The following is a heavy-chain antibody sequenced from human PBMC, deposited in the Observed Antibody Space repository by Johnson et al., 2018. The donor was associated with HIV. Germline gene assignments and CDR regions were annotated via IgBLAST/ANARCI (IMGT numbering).Heavy chain of an antibody. V-gene: IGHV3-30*02. CDR1: GFTFSSYG. J-gene: IGHJ3*02. CDR2: IRYDGNNK. CDR3: AKRTQASILRESGPDGAFDI. D-gene: IGHD3-10*01. Sequence: QVQLVESGGGVVQPGGSLRLSCAASGFTFSSYGMHWVRQAPGKGLEWVAFIRYDGNNKYSADSVKGRFTISRDISKNTLYLQMNSLRVEDTAVYYCAKRTQASILRESGPDGAFDIWGRGTMVTVSS.